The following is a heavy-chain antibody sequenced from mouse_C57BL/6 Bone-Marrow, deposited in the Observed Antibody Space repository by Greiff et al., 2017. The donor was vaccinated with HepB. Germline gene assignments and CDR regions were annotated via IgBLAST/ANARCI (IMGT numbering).Heavy chain of an antibody. CDR1: GYTFTSYG. V-gene: IGHV1-81*01. D-gene: IGHD1-1*01. CDR3: LYGSSPHYYAMDY. J-gene: IGHJ4*01. CDR2: IYPRSGNT. Sequence: LQESGAELARPGASVKLSCKASGYTFTSYGISWVKQRTGQGLEWIGEIYPRSGNTYYNEKFKGKATLTADKSSSTAYMELRSLTSEDSAVYFCLYGSSPHYYAMDYWGQGTSVTVSS.